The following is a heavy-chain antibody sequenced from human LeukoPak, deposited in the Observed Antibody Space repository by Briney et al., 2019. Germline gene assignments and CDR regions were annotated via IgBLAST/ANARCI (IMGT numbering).Heavy chain of an antibody. CDR2: IGSSGVTT. CDR1: GLTFSTYA. V-gene: IGHV3-23*01. CDR3: AKQRVGTNVY. Sequence: GGSLRLSCAAYGLTFSTYAMSWVRQAPGKGLEWVSAIGSSGVTTYYADSVKGRFTISRDNSKNTLYLQMNSLRAEDTAVYYCAKQRVGTNVYWGQGTLVTVSS. J-gene: IGHJ4*02. D-gene: IGHD1-26*01.